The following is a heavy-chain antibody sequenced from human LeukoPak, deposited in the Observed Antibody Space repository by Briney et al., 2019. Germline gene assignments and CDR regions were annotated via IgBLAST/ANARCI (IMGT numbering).Heavy chain of an antibody. CDR3: AKSGDTAMVSVY. CDR1: GFTFSSYW. D-gene: IGHD5-18*01. V-gene: IGHV3-7*01. Sequence: PGGSLRLPCAASGFTFSSYWMSWVRQAPGKGLEWVANIKQDGSEKYYVDSVKGRFTISRDNAKNSLYLQMNSLRAEDTAVYYCAKSGDTAMVSVYWGQGTLVTVSS. J-gene: IGHJ4*02. CDR2: IKQDGSEK.